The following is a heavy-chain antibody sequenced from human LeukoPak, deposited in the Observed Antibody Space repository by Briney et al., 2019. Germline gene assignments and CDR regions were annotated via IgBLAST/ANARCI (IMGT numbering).Heavy chain of an antibody. V-gene: IGHV4-4*07. D-gene: IGHD1-20*01. J-gene: IGHJ4*02. Sequence: PSETLSLTCTVSGGSISSYYWSWIRQPAGKGLEWIGRIYTSGSTNYNPSLKSRVTMSVDTSKNQFSLKLSSVTAADTGVYYCARVVITGSQQFFDYWGQGTLVTVSS. CDR2: IYTSGST. CDR3: ARVVITGSQQFFDY. CDR1: GGSISSYY.